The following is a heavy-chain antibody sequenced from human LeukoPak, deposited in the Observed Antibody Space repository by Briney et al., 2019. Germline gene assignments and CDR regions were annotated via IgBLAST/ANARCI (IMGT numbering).Heavy chain of an antibody. CDR2: IGSSSSYI. Sequence: PGGSLRLSCVASGFTFSSYSMNWVRQAPGKGLEWVSSIGSSSSYIYYADSVKGRFTISRDNAKNSLYLQMNSLRAEDTAVYYCARGDRDLYCSSTSCYPVLGGQGTLVTVSS. D-gene: IGHD2-2*01. CDR1: GFTFSSYS. CDR3: ARGDRDLYCSSTSCYPVL. V-gene: IGHV3-21*01. J-gene: IGHJ4*02.